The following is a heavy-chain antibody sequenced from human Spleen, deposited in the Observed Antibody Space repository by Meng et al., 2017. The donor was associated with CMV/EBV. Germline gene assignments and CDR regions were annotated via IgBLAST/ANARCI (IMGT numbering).Heavy chain of an antibody. Sequence: GESLKISCAASGFHFDKYNMHWVRQAPGKGPEWISYITFGSSITYYADSVKGRFTISRDNARNSLFLQMNNLRAEDTAVYYCAREGRPAVRADFDWWGQGSLVTVSS. V-gene: IGHV3-48*04. CDR2: ITFGSSIT. J-gene: IGHJ4*02. D-gene: IGHD4-23*01. CDR1: GFHFDKYN. CDR3: AREGRPAVRADFDW.